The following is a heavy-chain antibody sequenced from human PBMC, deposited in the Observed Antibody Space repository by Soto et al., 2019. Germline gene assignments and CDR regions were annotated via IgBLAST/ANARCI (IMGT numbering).Heavy chain of an antibody. Sequence: SETLSLTCTVTGASVINDYWNWIRQPPGKGLEWIGFVYDSGSTSYNSSLKSRLTISVDTSKNQFSLKLSSVTAADTAVYHCVRQVGATGSYSYAVWGQGTMVTVSS. D-gene: IGHD1-26*01. CDR1: GASVINDY. CDR3: VRQVGATGSYSYAV. V-gene: IGHV4-59*02. CDR2: VYDSGST. J-gene: IGHJ3*01.